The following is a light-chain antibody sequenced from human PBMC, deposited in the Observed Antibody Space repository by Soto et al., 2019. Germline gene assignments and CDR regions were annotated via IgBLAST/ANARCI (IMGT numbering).Light chain of an antibody. J-gene: IGLJ3*02. CDR3: ETWDSNPHWV. V-gene: IGLV4-60*03. Sequence: QAVVTQSSSASASLGSSVKLTCTLSSGHSSYIIAWHQQQPGKAPRYLMKLEGSGSYNKGSGVPDRFSGSSSGADRYLTISNLESEDEADYYCETWDSNPHWVFGGGTKLTVL. CDR1: SGHSSYI. CDR2: LEGSGSY.